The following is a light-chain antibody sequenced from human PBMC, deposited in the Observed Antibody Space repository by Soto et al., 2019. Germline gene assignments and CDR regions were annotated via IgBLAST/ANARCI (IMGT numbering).Light chain of an antibody. Sequence: EIVLTQSPATLSLSPGERATLSCRASQSISSYLAWYQQKPGQAPRLLIYDASNRATGIPARFSGSGSGTDLILTISSLEPEDCAVYYCQQRSNWPPITFGQGTRLEIK. V-gene: IGKV3-11*01. CDR2: DAS. J-gene: IGKJ5*01. CDR1: QSISSY. CDR3: QQRSNWPPIT.